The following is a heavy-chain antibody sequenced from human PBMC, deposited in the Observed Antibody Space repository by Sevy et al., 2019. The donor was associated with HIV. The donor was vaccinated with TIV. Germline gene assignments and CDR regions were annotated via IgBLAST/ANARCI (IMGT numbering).Heavy chain of an antibody. CDR1: GYTLTQLS. Sequence: ASVKVSCKVSGYTLTQLSMHWVRQAPGKGLAWMGSFDPEDGETLYAQKFQGRVTMTEDTSTNTAYMELSSLRSEDTAVYYCATTKDYYVSSGSPFDYWGQGTLVTVSS. V-gene: IGHV1-24*01. D-gene: IGHD3-22*01. CDR3: ATTKDYYVSSGSPFDY. J-gene: IGHJ4*02. CDR2: FDPEDGET.